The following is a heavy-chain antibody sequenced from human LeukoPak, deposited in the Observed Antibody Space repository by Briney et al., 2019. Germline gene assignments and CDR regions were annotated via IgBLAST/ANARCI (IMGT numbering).Heavy chain of an antibody. Sequence: PSETLSLTCALSGYSITSGYYWAWIRQPPGKGLEWIGNIYHSGSTYYNASLKSRVTISVDTSKNQFSLKLSSVTAADTAVYYCARRYSNYFFDYWGQGTLVTVSS. D-gene: IGHD4-11*01. CDR1: GYSITSGYY. V-gene: IGHV4-38-2*01. CDR3: ARRYSNYFFDY. J-gene: IGHJ4*02. CDR2: IYHSGST.